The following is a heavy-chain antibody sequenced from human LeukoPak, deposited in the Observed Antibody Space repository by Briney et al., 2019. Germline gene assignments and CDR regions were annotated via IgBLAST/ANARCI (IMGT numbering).Heavy chain of an antibody. CDR1: GYTFTAYY. CDR2: INPNSGDT. J-gene: IGHJ4*02. D-gene: IGHD1-1*01. Sequence: ASVKVSCKASGYTFTAYYLHWVRQAPGQGLEWMGWINPNSGDTNFAQKFQGRVTMTRDTSISTVYMELSRLRSDDTAIYYCARTDWSMLEYWGQGTPVTVSS. V-gene: IGHV1-2*02. CDR3: ARTDWSMLEY.